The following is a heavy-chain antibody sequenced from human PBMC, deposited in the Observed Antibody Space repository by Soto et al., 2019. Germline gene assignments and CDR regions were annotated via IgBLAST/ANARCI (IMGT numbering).Heavy chain of an antibody. CDR1: GFTLLSYW. CDR3: ARATLSLVFGYYPVHDAFDI. J-gene: IGHJ3*02. Sequence: LRLSCAASGFTLLSYWMSGIRQAPGKWLEWMATIKQDGREKYYVDSEKGQFTISRDTAKNSLYLQMNSLRAEDTAVYYSARATLSLVFGYYPVHDAFDIWGHGTMVTVSS. V-gene: IGHV3-7*01. CDR2: IKQDGREK. D-gene: IGHD3-22*01.